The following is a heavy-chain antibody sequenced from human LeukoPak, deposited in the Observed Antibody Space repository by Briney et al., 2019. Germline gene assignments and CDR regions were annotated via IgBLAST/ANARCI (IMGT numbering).Heavy chain of an antibody. CDR2: ISGSGSSK. CDR3: AKWQYCSGGSCHDDY. J-gene: IGHJ4*02. D-gene: IGHD2-15*01. CDR1: GFTFSSYA. Sequence: GGSLRLSCAASGFTFSSYAMSWVRQVPGKGLEWVSTISGSGSSKYYADSVKGRFTISRDNSKNTLYLQMNSLRAEDTAVYYCAKWQYCSGGSCHDDYWGQGTLVSVSS. V-gene: IGHV3-23*01.